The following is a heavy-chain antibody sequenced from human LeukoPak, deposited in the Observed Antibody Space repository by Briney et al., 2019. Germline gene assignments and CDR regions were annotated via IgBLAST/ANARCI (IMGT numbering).Heavy chain of an antibody. Sequence: GGSLRLSCAASGFTFSTYAMSWVRQAPGKGLEWVSAISGSGGSTYYADSVKGRFTISRDNSKNTLYLQMNSLRAEDTAVYYCAKGDGPTPDAFDNWGQGTMVTVSS. V-gene: IGHV3-23*01. CDR1: GFTFSTYA. CDR3: AKGDGPTPDAFDN. D-gene: IGHD2-8*01. J-gene: IGHJ3*02. CDR2: ISGSGGST.